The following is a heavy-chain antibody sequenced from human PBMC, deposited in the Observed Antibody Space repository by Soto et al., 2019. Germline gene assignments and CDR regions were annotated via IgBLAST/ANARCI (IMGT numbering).Heavy chain of an antibody. J-gene: IGHJ4*02. CDR1: GYSISSSHF. V-gene: IGHV4-28*01. Sequence: SETLSLTCAVSGYSISSSHFWGWIRQPPGKGLEWIGYIHDNGNTYYNPSLKSRVTMSIDTSKNQLSLKLSSVTAVDTAVYYCARTPYDSTGYYFFDCWGQGTLVTVSS. D-gene: IGHD3-22*01. CDR2: IHDNGNT. CDR3: ARTPYDSTGYYFFDC.